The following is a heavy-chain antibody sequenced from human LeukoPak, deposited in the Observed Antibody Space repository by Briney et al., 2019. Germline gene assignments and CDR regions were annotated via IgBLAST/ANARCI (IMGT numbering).Heavy chain of an antibody. D-gene: IGHD6-13*01. CDR1: GFSLSTSGVG. V-gene: IGHV2-5*01. J-gene: IGHJ4*02. CDR2: IYWNDGK. Sequence: SGPTLVNPTQTLTLTCTFSGFSLSTSGVGVGWIRQPPGKALEWLALIYWNDGKRYSPSLKSRLTITKDTSKNQVVLTMTNMDPLDTATYYCAHRHGSSSWDESFYFDYWGQGTLVTVSS. CDR3: AHRHGSSSWDESFYFDY.